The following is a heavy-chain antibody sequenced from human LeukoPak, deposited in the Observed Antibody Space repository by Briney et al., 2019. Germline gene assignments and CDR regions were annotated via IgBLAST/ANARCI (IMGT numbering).Heavy chain of an antibody. Sequence: ASVKVSCKASVYTFTGYYTHWVRQAPGPRRGWRGWINPNSGDTNYAQKFQGSVTMTRDTSISTAYMELSRLRSDDTAVYYCARDYDILTGISSSPNYWGQGTLVTVSS. D-gene: IGHD3-9*01. CDR1: VYTFTGYY. V-gene: IGHV1-2*02. J-gene: IGHJ4*02. CDR3: ARDYDILTGISSSPNY. CDR2: INPNSGDT.